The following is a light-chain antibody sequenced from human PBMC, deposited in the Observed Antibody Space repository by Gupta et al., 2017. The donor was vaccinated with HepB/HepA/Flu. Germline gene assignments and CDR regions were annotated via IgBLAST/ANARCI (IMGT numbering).Light chain of an antibody. V-gene: IGKV3-20*01. CDR3: QQDGSSYI. CDR2: GAS. CDR1: QSVSSSY. J-gene: IGKJ3*01. Sequence: EIVLTQSPGTLSLSPGERATLSCRASQSVSSSYLEWYQQKPGQAPRLIIYGASSRAPGNPVWFSGSGYKKDFTLTSSRREYEDFAVYYVQQDGSSYIFGHGTNVDIK.